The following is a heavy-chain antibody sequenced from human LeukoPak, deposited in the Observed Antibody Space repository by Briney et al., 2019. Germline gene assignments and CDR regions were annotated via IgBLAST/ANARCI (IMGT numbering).Heavy chain of an antibody. Sequence: GGSLRLSCAASGFTFSSYSMNWVRQAPGKGLEWVSSISSSSSYIYYADSVKGRFTISRDNSKNTLYLQMNSLRAEDTAVYYCARGLSYGYFDYWGQGTLVTVSS. CDR3: ARGLSYGYFDY. CDR1: GFTFSSYS. J-gene: IGHJ4*02. CDR2: ISSSSSYI. V-gene: IGHV3-21*01. D-gene: IGHD5-18*01.